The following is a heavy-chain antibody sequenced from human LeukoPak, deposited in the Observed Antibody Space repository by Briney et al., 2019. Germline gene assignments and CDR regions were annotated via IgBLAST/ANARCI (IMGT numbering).Heavy chain of an antibody. CDR3: ARVVYGSVVGAARIDY. CDR1: GGSISSYY. CDR2: IYYSGST. J-gene: IGHJ4*02. V-gene: IGHV4-59*12. D-gene: IGHD3-10*01. Sequence: PSETLSLTCTVSGGSISSYYWSWIRQPPGKGLEWIGYIYYSGSTNYNPSLKSRVIISIDTSKNQFSLKLTSVTAADTAVYYCARVVYGSVVGAARIDYWGQGSLVTVSS.